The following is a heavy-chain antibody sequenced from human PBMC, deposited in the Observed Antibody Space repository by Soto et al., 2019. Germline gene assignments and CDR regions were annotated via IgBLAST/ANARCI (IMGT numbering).Heavy chain of an antibody. J-gene: IGHJ4*02. CDR3: ARGRGGSGLYYFDS. V-gene: IGHV3-33*01. Sequence: QVQLVESGGGVVQPGRSLRLSCAASGFTFSSYGMHWVRQAPGTGLEWVAVIWYDGSNKYYADSVKGRFTISRDNSKNTLYLQMNSLRAEYTAVYYCARGRGGSGLYYFDSWGQGTLVTVSS. D-gene: IGHD6-19*01. CDR2: IWYDGSNK. CDR1: GFTFSSYG.